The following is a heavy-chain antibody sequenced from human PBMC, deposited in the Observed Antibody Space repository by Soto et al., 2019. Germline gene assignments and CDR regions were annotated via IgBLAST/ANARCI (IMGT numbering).Heavy chain of an antibody. J-gene: IGHJ4*02. CDR3: ARDISGSYDY. D-gene: IGHD1-26*01. CDR1: GYTFTDYN. V-gene: IGHV1-2*02. Sequence: ASVKVSCKASGYTFTDYNMHWVRQAPGQGLEWMGLINPNSGGTNYPQRFQGRVTMTRDTSISTAYMELSTLRSDDTAIYYCARDISGSYDYWGQGILVTVSS. CDR2: INPNSGGT.